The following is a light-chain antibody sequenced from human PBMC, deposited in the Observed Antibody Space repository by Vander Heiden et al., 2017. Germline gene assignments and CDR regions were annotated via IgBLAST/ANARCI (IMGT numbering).Light chain of an antibody. J-gene: IGLJ1*01. Sequence: QSALTQPASASGSPGQSITISCTGTSSDVGGYNYASWYQKHPGRAPKLVIFDVSSRPSGVSARISGSKSGRTASLTISGLQLEDEADYYCTSYTSTSPRIFGTGTKVSVL. CDR2: DVS. CDR1: SSDVGGYNY. CDR3: TSYTSTSPRI. V-gene: IGLV2-14*03.